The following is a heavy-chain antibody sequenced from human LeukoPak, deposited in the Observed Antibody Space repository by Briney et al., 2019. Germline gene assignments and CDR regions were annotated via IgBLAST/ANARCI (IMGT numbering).Heavy chain of an antibody. CDR1: GGSISRSSHY. J-gene: IGHJ4*02. CDR3: ARADYDILTGYYYFDY. V-gene: IGHV4-61*05. D-gene: IGHD3-9*01. Sequence: PSETLSLTCTVSGGSISRSSHYWGRIRQPPGKGLEWIGYIYYSGSTNYNPSLKSRVTISVDTSKNQFSLKLSSVTAADTAVYYCARADYDILTGYYYFDYWGQGTLVTVSS. CDR2: IYYSGST.